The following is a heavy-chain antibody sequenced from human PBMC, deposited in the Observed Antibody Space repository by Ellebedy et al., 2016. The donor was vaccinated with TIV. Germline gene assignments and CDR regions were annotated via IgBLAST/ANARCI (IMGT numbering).Heavy chain of an antibody. J-gene: IGHJ3*01. CDR2: VFYSGSA. D-gene: IGHD3/OR15-3a*01. Sequence: MPSETLSLTCSVSGSSVSSYYWSWIRQSPGKGLEWIGNVFYSGSATSNPSLKGRVTMSFHKSRSEFSLNVTSVTAADTAVYYCARHVCRYSILGLVLCSRASGDVFDVWGQGTMVTVSA. V-gene: IGHV4-59*08. CDR1: GSSVSSYY. CDR3: ARHVCRYSILGLVLCSRASGDVFDV.